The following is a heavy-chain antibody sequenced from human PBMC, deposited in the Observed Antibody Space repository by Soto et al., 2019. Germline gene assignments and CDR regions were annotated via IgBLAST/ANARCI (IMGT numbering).Heavy chain of an antibody. J-gene: IGHJ4*02. CDR2: VDQDGGET. V-gene: IGHV3-7*03. D-gene: IGHD1-20*01. CDR3: ARTTIRRYFDN. Sequence: PGGSLRLSCGASGFTFSHNWMSWVRQAPGKGLEWVAFVDQDGGETHYADSVKGRFTVSRDNAKSFVVLELEGVRVEDTAIYFCARTTIRRYFDNWHQRTQVTVCS. CDR1: GFTFSHNW.